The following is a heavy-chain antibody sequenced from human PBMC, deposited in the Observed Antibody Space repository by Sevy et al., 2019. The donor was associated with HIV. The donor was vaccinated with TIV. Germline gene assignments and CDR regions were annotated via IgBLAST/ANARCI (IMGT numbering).Heavy chain of an antibody. V-gene: IGHV3-23*01. Sequence: GGSLRLSCAASGFTFSSYAMSWVRQAPGKGLEWVSAISGSGGSTYYAHSVKGRFTISRDNSKNTLYLQMNSLRAEDTALYYCAKLAYCGGDCYPEGAFDIWGQGTMVTVSS. J-gene: IGHJ3*02. CDR1: GFTFSSYA. CDR3: AKLAYCGGDCYPEGAFDI. CDR2: ISGSGGST. D-gene: IGHD2-21*02.